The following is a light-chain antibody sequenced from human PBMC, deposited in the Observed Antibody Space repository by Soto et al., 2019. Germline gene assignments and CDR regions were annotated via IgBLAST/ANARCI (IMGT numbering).Light chain of an antibody. CDR1: QSVSSSY. J-gene: IGKJ5*01. CDR3: QQYGSFT. CDR2: XXX. Sequence: IVLTQSPATLSLSPGERATLSCRASQSVSSSYLAWYQQKPGXXPXXXXXXXXXRATGIPDRFSGSGSGTDFTLTISRLEPEDFAVYYCQQYGSFTFGQGTRLEIK. V-gene: IGKV3-20*01.